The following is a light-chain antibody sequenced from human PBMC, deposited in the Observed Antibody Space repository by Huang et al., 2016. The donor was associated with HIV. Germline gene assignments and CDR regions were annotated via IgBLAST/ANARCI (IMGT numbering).Light chain of an antibody. Sequence: IVMTQSPVTLSVSPGERAAISCTAGQSIKSNVTWYKQKPGQAPRRLIYGAATRATVVPARFSGSGSGAEFTLTINSLQSDDVAVDYCQQYDYWPPVTFGQGTKVELK. CDR1: QSIKSN. V-gene: IGKV3D-15*01. CDR3: QQYDYWPPVT. J-gene: IGKJ1*01. CDR2: GAA.